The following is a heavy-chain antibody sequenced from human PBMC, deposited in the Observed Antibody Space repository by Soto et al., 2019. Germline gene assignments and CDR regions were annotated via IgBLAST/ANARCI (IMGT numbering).Heavy chain of an antibody. CDR2: ISGTSSTI. Sequence: EVQLVESGGGLVQPGGSVRLSCAASGFTFSGYSLNWVRQAPGKGLEWLSYISGTSSTIYYADSVEGRFTISRDNAKNSLYLQMNSLRAEDTAVYYCARDRAKDYWGQGTLVTVSS. CDR3: ARDRAKDY. CDR1: GFTFSGYS. V-gene: IGHV3-48*01. J-gene: IGHJ4*02.